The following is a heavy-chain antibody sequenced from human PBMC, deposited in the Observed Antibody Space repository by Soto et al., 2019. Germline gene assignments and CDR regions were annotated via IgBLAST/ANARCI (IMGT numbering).Heavy chain of an antibody. CDR3: ASNPGPYYDISGYYSPGGYGMDV. Sequence: QVQLVQSGAEVKKPGSSVKVSCKASGGTFSSYAISWVRQAPGQWLEWMGGIIPIFGTANYAQKFQGRVTIIADESTITAYMELRSLRSEDTAVYYCASNPGPYYDISGYYSPGGYGMDVWAQGTTVTVSS. CDR1: GGTFSSYA. CDR2: IIPIFGTA. V-gene: IGHV1-69*01. J-gene: IGHJ6*02. D-gene: IGHD3-22*01.